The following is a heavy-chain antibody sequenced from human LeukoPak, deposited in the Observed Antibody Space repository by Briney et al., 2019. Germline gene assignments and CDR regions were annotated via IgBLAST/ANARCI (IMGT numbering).Heavy chain of an antibody. J-gene: IGHJ6*02. V-gene: IGHV4-31*03. CDR3: ARVAAAASRIYYYYGMDV. CDR1: GGSISSGGYY. CDR2: IYYSGST. D-gene: IGHD6-13*01. Sequence: KPSETLSLTCTVSGGSISSGGYYWSWIRQHPGKGLEWIGYIYYSGSTYYNPSLKSRVTISIDTSKNQFSLKLSSVTAADTAVYYCARVAAAASRIYYYYGMDVWGQGTTVTVSS.